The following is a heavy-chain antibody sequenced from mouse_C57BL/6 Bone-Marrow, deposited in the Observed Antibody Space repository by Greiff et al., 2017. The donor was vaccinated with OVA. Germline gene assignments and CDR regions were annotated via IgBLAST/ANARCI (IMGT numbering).Heavy chain of an antibody. CDR2: IDPSDSET. D-gene: IGHD2-3*01. CDR1: GYTFTSYW. V-gene: IGHV1-52*01. J-gene: IGHJ4*01. CDR3: VRMMVTKDYYAMDY. Sequence: QVQLQQPGAELVRPGSSVKLSCKASGYTFTSYWMPWVKQRPIQGLEWIGNIDPSDSETHYNQKFKDKATLTVDKSSSTAYMQLSSLTSEDSAVYYCVRMMVTKDYYAMDYWGQGTSVTVSS.